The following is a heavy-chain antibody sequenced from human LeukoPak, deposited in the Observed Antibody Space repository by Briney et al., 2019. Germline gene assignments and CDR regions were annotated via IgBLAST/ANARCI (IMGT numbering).Heavy chain of an antibody. Sequence: GPLRLSCAASVFTFSDYYMTWIRQARGKGLEWVSDISSSSRNTKYADSVNGPFTISRDNAKNSLYLQMNSLRAEDTAVYYCARDLYGNNRVQDYWGQGTLVTVSS. D-gene: IGHD1-14*01. CDR2: ISSSSRNT. V-gene: IGHV3-11*05. J-gene: IGHJ4*02. CDR3: ARDLYGNNRVQDY. CDR1: VFTFSDYY.